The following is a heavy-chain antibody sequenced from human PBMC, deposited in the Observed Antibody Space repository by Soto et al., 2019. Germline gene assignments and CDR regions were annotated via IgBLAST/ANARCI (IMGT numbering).Heavy chain of an antibody. CDR1: GFTFDDYA. CDR2: ISWNSDTM. V-gene: IGHV3-9*01. J-gene: IGHJ6*02. CDR3: XKGHGNIFYYYYLMDL. Sequence: EVQLVESGGGLVQPDRSLRLSCAASGFTFDDYAMHWVRQAPGKGLEWVSGISWNSDTMEYADPVKGRFTISRDNAKNSLYLQMNSLRXXXXXXXXXXKGHGNIFYYYYLMDLWGQGTTVTVXS.